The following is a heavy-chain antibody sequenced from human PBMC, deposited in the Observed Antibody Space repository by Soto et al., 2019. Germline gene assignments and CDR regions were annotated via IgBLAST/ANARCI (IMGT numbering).Heavy chain of an antibody. CDR1: GYTFTSYY. J-gene: IGHJ6*02. D-gene: IGHD3-10*01. CDR3: ATPAGSMVWGHYYGMDV. Sequence: GASVKVSCKASGYTFTSYYMHWVRQAPGQGLEWMGIINPSGGSTSYAQKFQGRVTMTRDTSTSTVYMELSSLRSEDTAVYYCATPAGSMVWGHYYGMDVWSQGTTVTVSS. CDR2: INPSGGST. V-gene: IGHV1-46*01.